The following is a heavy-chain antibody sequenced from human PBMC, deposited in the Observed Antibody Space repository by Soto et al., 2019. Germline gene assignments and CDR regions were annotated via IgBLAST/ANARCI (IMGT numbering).Heavy chain of an antibody. CDR3: AKNPGYYYDSTGYHFDY. D-gene: IGHD3-22*01. J-gene: IGHJ4*02. V-gene: IGHV4-61*08. Sequence: SETLSLTCGVSGGSIGGGGASWSWIRQPPGKGLEWIGYIYHSENTDYNPSLKSRLTISVDTPKNQFSLKLSSVTAADTAVYYCAKNPGYYYDSTGYHFDYWGQGTLVTVSS. CDR1: GGSIGGGGAS. CDR2: IYHSENT.